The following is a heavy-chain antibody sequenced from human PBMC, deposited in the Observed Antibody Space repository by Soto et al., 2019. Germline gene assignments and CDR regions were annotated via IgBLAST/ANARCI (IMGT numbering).Heavy chain of an antibody. D-gene: IGHD2-2*01. J-gene: IGHJ6*02. Sequence: ASVKVSCKASAYTFTSYGISWVRQAPGQGLEWVGWISTYNGKSNYAQKYQGRVTMTTDTSTSTAYMELSSLRFDDTAVYYCARIADCSTTSCSFPSWFHVRDDYYYYGLDVWGQGTTVTVSS. CDR1: AYTFTSYG. CDR3: ARIADCSTTSCSFPSWFHVRDDYYYYGLDV. V-gene: IGHV1-18*01. CDR2: ISTYNGKS.